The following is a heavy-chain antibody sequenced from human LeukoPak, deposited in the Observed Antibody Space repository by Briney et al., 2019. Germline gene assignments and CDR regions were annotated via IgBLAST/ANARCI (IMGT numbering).Heavy chain of an antibody. CDR2: IKQDASEE. CDR3: VRDRGRASFDY. J-gene: IGHJ4*02. CDR1: GFTFSGYW. V-gene: IGHV3-7*01. D-gene: IGHD1-26*01. Sequence: GGSLRLSCAASGFTFSGYWMSWVRQAPGKGLEWVANIKQDASEEYYVDSVKGRFTISRDNAKNSLYLQMNSLRAEDTAVYYCVRDRGRASFDYWGQGTLVTVSS.